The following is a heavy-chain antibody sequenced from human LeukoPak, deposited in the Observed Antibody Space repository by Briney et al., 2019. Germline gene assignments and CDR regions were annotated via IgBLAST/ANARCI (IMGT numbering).Heavy chain of an antibody. CDR3: ARVAVTTYYFDY. Sequence: SETLSLTCTVSGGSISSYYWSWIRQPPGKGLEWIGYIYYSGSTNYNPSLKSRVTISVDTSKNQFSLKLSSVTAADTAVYYCARVAVTTYYFDYWGQGTLVTVSS. J-gene: IGHJ4*02. D-gene: IGHD4-17*01. V-gene: IGHV4-59*01. CDR2: IYYSGST. CDR1: GGSISSYY.